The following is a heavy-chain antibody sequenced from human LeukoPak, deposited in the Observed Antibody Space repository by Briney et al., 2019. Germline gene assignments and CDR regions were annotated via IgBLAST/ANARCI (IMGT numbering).Heavy chain of an antibody. D-gene: IGHD2-8*01. CDR3: ARVNCTNGVCYQYYFDY. V-gene: IGHV4-30-2*01. Sequence: SETLSLTCTVSGGSISSGGYYWSWIRQPPGKGLEWIGYIYHSGSTYYNPSLKSRVTISVDTSKNQFSLKLSSVTAADTAVYYCARVNCTNGVCYQYYFDYWGQGTLVTVSS. J-gene: IGHJ4*02. CDR2: IYHSGST. CDR1: GGSISSGGYY.